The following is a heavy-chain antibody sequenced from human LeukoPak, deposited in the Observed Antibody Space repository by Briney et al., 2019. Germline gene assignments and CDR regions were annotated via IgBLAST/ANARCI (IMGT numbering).Heavy chain of an antibody. CDR1: GFTFSSYG. Sequence: PGGSLRLSCAASGFTFSSYGMHWARQAPGKGLEWVAVIWYGGSNKYYADSVKGRFTISRDNSKNTLYLQMNSLRAEDTAVYYCAREFKYYYDSSGYSLDYWGQGTLVTVSS. D-gene: IGHD3-22*01. CDR3: AREFKYYYDSSGYSLDY. CDR2: IWYGGSNK. V-gene: IGHV3-33*01. J-gene: IGHJ4*02.